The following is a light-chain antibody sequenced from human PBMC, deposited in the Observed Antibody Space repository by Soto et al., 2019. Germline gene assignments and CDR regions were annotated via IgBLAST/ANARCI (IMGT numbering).Light chain of an antibody. Sequence: EIMMTQSPATLSVSPGERATLSCRASQSVSSNLAWYQQKPGQAPRLLIYGASTRATGIPARFSGSESGTGFTLTISGLQSEDFGDSYCQPFNNWPPWTFSQGTKVELK. CDR2: GAS. V-gene: IGKV3-15*01. CDR3: QPFNNWPPWT. CDR1: QSVSSN. J-gene: IGKJ1*01.